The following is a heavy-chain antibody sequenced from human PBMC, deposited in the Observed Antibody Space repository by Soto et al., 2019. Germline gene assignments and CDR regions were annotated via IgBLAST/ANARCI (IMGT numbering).Heavy chain of an antibody. CDR1: GFTFNTYD. CDR3: VRSGTARLLRHSWFDT. Sequence: EVQLAECGGGLVKPGGSLRLSCAASGFTFNTYDMNWVRQAPGKGLEWVSSITTSSAYIYYADSLKGRITISRDNAKNSLFLQMNSLRAEDTAVYYCVRSGTARLLRHSWFDTWGQGTLVTVSS. J-gene: IGHJ5*02. D-gene: IGHD2-21*01. CDR2: ITTSSAYI. V-gene: IGHV3-21*01.